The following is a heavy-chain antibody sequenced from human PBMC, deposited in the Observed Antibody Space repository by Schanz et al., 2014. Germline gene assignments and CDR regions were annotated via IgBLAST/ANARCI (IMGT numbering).Heavy chain of an antibody. D-gene: IGHD5-18*01. CDR1: GFNSDDYA. J-gene: IGHJ4*02. CDR2: VSSRSDEI. V-gene: IGHV3-23*04. Sequence: EVQLVESGGGLVQPGGSLRLSCTASGFNSDDYAMSWVRQAPGKGLEWVAAVSSRSDEIKYADSVRGRFTISRDNSKNTLYLQMKSLRAEDTAVYYCAKDAENTAMITDYFDYWGQGTLVTVSS. CDR3: AKDAENTAMITDYFDY.